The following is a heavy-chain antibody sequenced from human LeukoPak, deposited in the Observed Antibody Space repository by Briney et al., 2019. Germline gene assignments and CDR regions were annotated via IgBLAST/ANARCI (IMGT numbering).Heavy chain of an antibody. V-gene: IGHV4-59*12. CDR2: MYYTGST. J-gene: IGHJ6*01. CDR3: ARVGVVYGMDV. Sequence: PSETLSLTCSVSGGPNSSDYWSWIRQPPGKGLEWIGYMYYTGSTNYNPSFKSRVTISLATSKTQFSLKLNSVTPADTAVYYCARVGVVYGMDVWGQGNTITVSS. CDR1: GGPNSSDY.